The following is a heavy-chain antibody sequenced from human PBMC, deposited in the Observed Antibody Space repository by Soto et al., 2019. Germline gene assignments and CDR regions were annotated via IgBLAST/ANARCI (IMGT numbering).Heavy chain of an antibody. Sequence: SEALSLTCTVPGGSITSSRYYWGWIRQPPGKGLEWIGSIYYSGSTYYNPSLKSRVTISVDTSKNQFSLKLSSVTAADTAVYYCATQEVGGSYVYTFDPWGQGTLVTVSS. CDR3: ATQEVGGSYVYTFDP. CDR2: IYYSGST. D-gene: IGHD1-26*01. J-gene: IGHJ5*02. V-gene: IGHV4-39*01. CDR1: GGSITSSRYY.